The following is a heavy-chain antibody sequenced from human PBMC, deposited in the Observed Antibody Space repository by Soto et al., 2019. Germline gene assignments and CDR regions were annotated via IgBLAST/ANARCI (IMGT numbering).Heavy chain of an antibody. D-gene: IGHD3-22*01. V-gene: IGHV3-53*01. CDR3: AARPLLPGAP. CDR2: IYSGGST. CDR1: GFTFSSND. J-gene: IGHJ3*01. Sequence: EVQLVESGGGLIQPGGSLRLSCAASGFTFSSNDMNWVCQAPGKGLEWDSLIYSGGSTYYADSVKGRFTISRDNSNNSLYLQRSSLRAEDTAVYYCAARPLLPGAPWGQGTMVTVSS.